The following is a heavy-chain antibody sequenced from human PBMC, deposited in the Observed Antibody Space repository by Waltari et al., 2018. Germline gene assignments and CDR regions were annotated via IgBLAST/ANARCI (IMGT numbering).Heavy chain of an antibody. CDR2: PNPDMGTT. J-gene: IGHJ3*02. D-gene: IGHD2-15*01. Sequence: QVLLEQSGAEVKRPGASVKVSFKASGYTFTAYYIHWVRQAPGQGLEWVGGPNPDMGTTNNARKVQGRVTMTSDSSSSTAYLEVNRLNSDDTAIYYCARNSVSVAFDIWGQGTLVTVSS. CDR1: GYTFTAYY. V-gene: IGHV1-2*02. CDR3: ARNSVSVAFDI.